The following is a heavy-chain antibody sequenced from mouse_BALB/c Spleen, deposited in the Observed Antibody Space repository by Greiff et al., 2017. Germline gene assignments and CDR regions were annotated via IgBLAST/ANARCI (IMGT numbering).Heavy chain of an antibody. Sequence: EVKVEESGGGLVQPGGSLKLSCAASGFTFSSYTMSWVRQTPEKRLEWVAYISNGGGSTYYPDTVKGRFTISRDNAKNTLYLQMSSLKSEDTAMYYCARLYGSTYFDYWGQGTTLTVSS. J-gene: IGHJ2*01. V-gene: IGHV5-12-2*01. CDR3: ARLYGSTYFDY. CDR1: GFTFSSYT. D-gene: IGHD1-1*01. CDR2: ISNGGGST.